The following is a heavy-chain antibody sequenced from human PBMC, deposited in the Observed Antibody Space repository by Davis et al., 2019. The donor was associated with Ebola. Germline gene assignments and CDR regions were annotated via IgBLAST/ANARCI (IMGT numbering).Heavy chain of an antibody. D-gene: IGHD6-13*01. CDR1: GFTFSSYA. J-gene: IGHJ4*02. V-gene: IGHV3-23*01. CDR2: ISGSGRTT. Sequence: GGSLRLSCAASGFTFSSYAMSWVCQAPGKGLEWVSAISGSGRTTYYADSVKGRFTISRDNSKNTLYLQMNSLRAEDTAIYYCAKQSAGGIANHFDYWGQGTLVTVSS. CDR3: AKQSAGGIANHFDY.